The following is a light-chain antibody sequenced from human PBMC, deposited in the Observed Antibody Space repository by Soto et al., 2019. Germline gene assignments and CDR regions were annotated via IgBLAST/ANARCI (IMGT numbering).Light chain of an antibody. Sequence: DIQMTQSPSSLSASVGDRVTITCRSSQSIISYLNWYQQKAGKAPQLLIYPASTLQSGVPARFSGGGSGTDFTLNISSLQPEDSAIYYCQQTYSGPRTFGQGTKLEIK. V-gene: IGKV1-39*01. CDR2: PAS. CDR3: QQTYSGPRT. J-gene: IGKJ2*02. CDR1: QSIISY.